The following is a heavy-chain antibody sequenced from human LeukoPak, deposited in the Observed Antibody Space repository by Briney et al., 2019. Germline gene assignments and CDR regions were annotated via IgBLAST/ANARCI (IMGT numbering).Heavy chain of an antibody. D-gene: IGHD5-12*01. V-gene: IGHV1-8*01. CDR2: MNPNSGNT. J-gene: IGHJ6*02. CDR1: GYTFTSYD. Sequence: ASVKVSCKASGYTFTSYDINWVRQATGQGLEWMGWMNPNSGNTGYAQKFQGRVTMTRNTSISTAYMELSSLRSEDTAVYYCAREEVDPAGTDVWGQGTTVTVSS. CDR3: AREEVDPAGTDV.